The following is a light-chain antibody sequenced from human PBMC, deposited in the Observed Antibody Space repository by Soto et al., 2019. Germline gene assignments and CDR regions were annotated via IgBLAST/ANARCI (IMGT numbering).Light chain of an antibody. CDR1: SSNIGAGYD. J-gene: IGLJ2*01. CDR2: GNN. V-gene: IGLV1-40*01. CDR3: QSFDTRLNSVV. Sequence: QSVVTQPPSESGAPGQRVTISCSGSSSNIGAGYDVHWYQQFPGTAPKLLIYGNNNRPSGVPDRFSGSKSGTSASLAITGLQAEDEADYYCQSFDTRLNSVVFGGGTKVTVL.